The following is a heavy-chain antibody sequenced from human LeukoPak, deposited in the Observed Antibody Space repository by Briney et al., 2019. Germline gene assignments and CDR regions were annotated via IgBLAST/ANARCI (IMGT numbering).Heavy chain of an antibody. V-gene: IGHV6-1*01. CDR1: GDSVSNNNVA. Sequence: SQTLSLTCAISGDSVSNNNVAWNWVRQSPSRGLEWLGRASYKSEWSFNYAVSVKSRITINAETSKNQFSLRLNSVTREDTAVYYCARWVHCSARFQNWGQGTLNSVSS. D-gene: IGHD6-19*01. CDR3: ARWVHCSARFQN. J-gene: IGHJ1*01. CDR2: ASYKSEWSF.